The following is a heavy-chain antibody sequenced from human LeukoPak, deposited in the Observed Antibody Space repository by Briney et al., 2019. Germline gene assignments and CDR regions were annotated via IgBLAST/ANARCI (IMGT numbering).Heavy chain of an antibody. V-gene: IGHV4-34*01. CDR3: ARDTAVP. CDR1: GGSFSGYY. CDR2: INHSGST. J-gene: IGHJ5*02. Sequence: SETLSLTCAVYGGSFSGYYWSWIRQPPGKGLEWIGEINHSGSTNYNPSLKSRVTISVDTSKNQFSLKLSSVTAADTAVYYCARDTAVPWGQGTLVTVSS. D-gene: IGHD4-17*01.